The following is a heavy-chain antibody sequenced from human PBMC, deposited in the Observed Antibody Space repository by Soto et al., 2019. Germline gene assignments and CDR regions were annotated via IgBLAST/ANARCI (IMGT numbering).Heavy chain of an antibody. V-gene: IGHV4-59*01. D-gene: IGHD6-6*01. CDR2: IYYTGST. CDR1: GGSIRPYY. J-gene: IGHJ4*02. CDR3: ARGSPMSSSFPLDS. Sequence: QVQLQGSGPGLVKPSETLSLTCTVSGGSIRPYYWSWIRQPPGKGLEWIGYIYYTGSTNYISSLKSRVTMSLDTSKNQFSLKLNSVTAADTALYYCARGSPMSSSFPLDSWGQGTLVAVSS.